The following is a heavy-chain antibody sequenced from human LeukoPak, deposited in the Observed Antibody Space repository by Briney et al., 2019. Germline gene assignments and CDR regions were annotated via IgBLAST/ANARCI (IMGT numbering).Heavy chain of an antibody. CDR2: ISSNGGST. J-gene: IGHJ6*03. CDR3: ARGLRHYYMDV. Sequence: GGSLRLSCAASGFTFSSYAMNWVRQAPGKGLEYVSAISSNGGSTYYANSVKGRSTISRDNTKNTLYLQMGSLRAEDMAVYYCARGLRHYYMDVWGKGTTVTVSS. CDR1: GFTFSSYA. V-gene: IGHV3-64*01.